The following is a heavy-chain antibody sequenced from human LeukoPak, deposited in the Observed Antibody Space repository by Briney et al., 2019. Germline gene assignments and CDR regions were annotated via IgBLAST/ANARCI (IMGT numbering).Heavy chain of an antibody. CDR1: GVSISSDGYY. J-gene: IGHJ5*02. Sequence: KSSETLSLTCTVSGVSISSDGYYWSWVRQHPEKGLVWIGYISYSGGTLYNPSLKSRVAISIDTSKNQFSLKLSSVTAADTAVYYCTRRGGSSSSDWFDPWGQGTLVIVSS. D-gene: IGHD6-6*01. CDR3: TRRGGSSSSDWFDP. V-gene: IGHV4-31*03. CDR2: ISYSGGT.